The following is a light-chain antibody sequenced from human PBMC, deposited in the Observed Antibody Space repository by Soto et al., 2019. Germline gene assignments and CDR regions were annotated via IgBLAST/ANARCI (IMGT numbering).Light chain of an antibody. J-gene: IGKJ3*01. Sequence: EIVMTQSPATLSVSPGERATHSCRASQSVSSNLAWYQHKPGQAPMLLIYGAPTKPTGIPARFSASGSGTEFTLSISRLQSEGFAVYYCQQYHNWPRVTFGHGTKVDIK. CDR2: GAP. CDR3: QQYHNWPRVT. V-gene: IGKV3D-15*01. CDR1: QSVSSN.